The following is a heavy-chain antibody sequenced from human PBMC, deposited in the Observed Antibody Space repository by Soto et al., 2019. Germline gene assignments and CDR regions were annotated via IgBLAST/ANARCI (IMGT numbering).Heavy chain of an antibody. CDR2: ISESGGST. D-gene: IGHD3-22*01. Sequence: GGSLRLSCAASGFTFSDYAMSWVRQAPGKGLEWVSGISESGGSTYYADSVKGRFTMSRDTSKNTLYLQMNSLRAEDTAVYYCAKDQNYDRIPEAYWGQGTLVTVSS. J-gene: IGHJ4*02. CDR1: GFTFSDYA. V-gene: IGHV3-23*01. CDR3: AKDQNYDRIPEAY.